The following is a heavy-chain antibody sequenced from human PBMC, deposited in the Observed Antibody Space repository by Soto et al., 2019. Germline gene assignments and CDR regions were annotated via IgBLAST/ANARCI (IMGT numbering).Heavy chain of an antibody. V-gene: IGHV4-30-4*01. CDR1: GGSISSGDYY. D-gene: IGHD6-13*01. CDR2: IYYSGST. CDR3: ARRQSSSWYGL. J-gene: IGHJ4*02. Sequence: SETLSLTRTVSGGSISSGDYYWSWVRQPPGKGLEWIGYIYYSGSTYYNPSLKNRVTISVDTSKKQFSLKLSSVTAADTAVYYCARRQSSSWYGLWGQGTLVTVSS.